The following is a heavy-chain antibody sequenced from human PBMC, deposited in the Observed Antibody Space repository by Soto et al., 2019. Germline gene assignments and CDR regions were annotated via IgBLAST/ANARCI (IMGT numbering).Heavy chain of an antibody. CDR3: ASYCSSTSCYDGGY. Sequence: QVQLVQSGAEVKKPGSSVKVSCKASGGTFSSYTISWVRQAPGQGLEWMGRIIPILGIASYAQKFQGRVTITADKSTSTAYMELSSLRSEDTAVYYCASYCSSTSCYDGGYWGQGTLVTVSS. J-gene: IGHJ4*02. CDR1: GGTFSSYT. CDR2: IIPILGIA. V-gene: IGHV1-69*02. D-gene: IGHD2-2*01.